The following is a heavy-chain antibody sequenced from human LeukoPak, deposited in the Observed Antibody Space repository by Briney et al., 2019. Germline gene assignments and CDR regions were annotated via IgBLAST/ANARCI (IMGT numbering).Heavy chain of an antibody. CDR1: GGSISSHY. CDR2: IYYTGTS. CDR3: ARQGIDAFDI. Sequence: SETLSLTCTVSGGSISSHYWSWIRQPPGKGLGWIAYIYYTGTSNYNPSLKSRVTISVDTSKNQISLRLSSVTAADTAVYYCARQGIDAFDIWGQGTLVTVSS. V-gene: IGHV4-59*08. J-gene: IGHJ3*02.